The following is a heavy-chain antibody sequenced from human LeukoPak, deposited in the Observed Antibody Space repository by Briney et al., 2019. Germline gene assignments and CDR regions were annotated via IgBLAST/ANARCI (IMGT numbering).Heavy chain of an antibody. D-gene: IGHD2-2*01. Sequence: ASVKVSCKASGYTFTDYYMHWVRQAPGQGFEWMGWINPNDGDTNYAQKFQGRVTMTRDTSISTAHMEVSWLRSDDTAVYYCARANFLYCSSTTCLFDYWGQGTLVTVSS. V-gene: IGHV1-2*02. J-gene: IGHJ4*02. CDR2: INPNDGDT. CDR3: ARANFLYCSSTTCLFDY. CDR1: GYTFTDYY.